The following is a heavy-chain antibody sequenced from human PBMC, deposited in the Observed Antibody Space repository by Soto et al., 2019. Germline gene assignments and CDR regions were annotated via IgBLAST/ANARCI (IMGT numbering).Heavy chain of an antibody. Sequence: EVQLLESGGGLVQPGGSLRLSCGASGFTFSDNAMKWVRQAPGKGLEWVSSISDDGDSTYYADSVKGRFTISRDNSKNTLFLQMNSLVAEDTAVYYCAKALSPAVNYGLDVWGQGTSVTVSS. CDR3: AKALSPAVNYGLDV. CDR1: GFTFSDNA. CDR2: ISDDGDST. V-gene: IGHV3-23*01. J-gene: IGHJ6*02.